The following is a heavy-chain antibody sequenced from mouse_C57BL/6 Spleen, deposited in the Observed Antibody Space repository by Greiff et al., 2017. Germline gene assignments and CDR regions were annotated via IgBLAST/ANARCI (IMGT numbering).Heavy chain of an antibody. CDR3: ARAGYYGSSHWYFDV. Sequence: VQLKESGPGLVKPSQSLSLTCSVTGYSITSGYYWNWIRQFPGNKLEWMGYISYDGSNNYNPSLKNRISITRDTSKNQFFLKLNSVTTEDTATYYCARAGYYGSSHWYFDVWGTGTTVTVSS. V-gene: IGHV3-6*01. D-gene: IGHD1-1*01. CDR1: GYSITSGYY. CDR2: ISYDGSN. J-gene: IGHJ1*03.